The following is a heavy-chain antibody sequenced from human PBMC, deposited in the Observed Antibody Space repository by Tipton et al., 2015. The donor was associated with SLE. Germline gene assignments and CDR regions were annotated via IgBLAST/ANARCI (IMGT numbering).Heavy chain of an antibody. Sequence: LRLSCTVSGGSISSSSYYWGWIRQPPGKGLEWIGSIYYSGRTYYNPSLKSRVTIALNMSKNQFSLKLSSVTAADTAVYYCARHVARVSSWFDYWVQGTLVTVSS. J-gene: IGHJ4*02. CDR2: IYYSGRT. CDR1: GGSISSSSYY. CDR3: ARHVARVSSWFDY. D-gene: IGHD6-13*01. V-gene: IGHV4-39*01.